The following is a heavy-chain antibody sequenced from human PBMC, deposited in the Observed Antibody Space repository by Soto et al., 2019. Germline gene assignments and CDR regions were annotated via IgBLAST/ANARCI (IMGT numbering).Heavy chain of an antibody. Sequence: PGGSLRLSCAASGFTFSSYGMHRVRQAPGKGLEWVAVISYDGSNKYYADSVKGRFTISRDNSKNTLYLQMNSLRAEDTAVYYCAKDLGGRFLEWLLSDYYYGMDVWGQGTTVTVSS. CDR3: AKDLGGRFLEWLLSDYYYGMDV. D-gene: IGHD3-3*01. CDR1: GFTFSSYG. J-gene: IGHJ6*02. CDR2: ISYDGSNK. V-gene: IGHV3-30*18.